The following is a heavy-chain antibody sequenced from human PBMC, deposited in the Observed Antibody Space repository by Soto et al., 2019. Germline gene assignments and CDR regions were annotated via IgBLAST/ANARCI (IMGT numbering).Heavy chain of an antibody. CDR1: GFTFSSYW. Sequence: EVQLVESGGGLVQPGGSLRLSCAASGFTFSSYWMHWVRQAPGKGLVWVSRINSDGSSTSYADSVKGRFTISGDNAKNTLYLQMNSLRAEDTAVYYCARDRVCSGGSCYSGWFDPWGQGTLVTVSS. CDR3: ARDRVCSGGSCYSGWFDP. D-gene: IGHD2-15*01. J-gene: IGHJ5*02. CDR2: INSDGSST. V-gene: IGHV3-74*01.